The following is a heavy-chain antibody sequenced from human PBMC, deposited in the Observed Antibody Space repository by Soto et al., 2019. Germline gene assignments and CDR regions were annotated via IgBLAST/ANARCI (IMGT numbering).Heavy chain of an antibody. CDR2: IYSGGST. CDR1: AFTVSNNY. CDR3: ASGDGWFLSY. V-gene: IGHV3-53*01. D-gene: IGHD6-19*01. Sequence: EVQLVESGGGLIQPGESLRLSCAASAFTVSNNYMNWVRQAPGKGLEWVSMIYSGGSTYYADSVKGRFTISRDNSKNTLYLQMNSLRAEDTAVYYCASGDGWFLSYWGQGTLVTVSS. J-gene: IGHJ4*02.